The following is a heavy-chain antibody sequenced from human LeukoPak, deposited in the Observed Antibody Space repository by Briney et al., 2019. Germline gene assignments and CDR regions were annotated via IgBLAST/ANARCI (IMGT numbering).Heavy chain of an antibody. V-gene: IGHV4-59*01. Sequence: PSETLSLTCTVSGGSISGYYWSWIRQPPGKGLEWIGYIYYIGSTNYNPSLKSRVTISVDTSKNQFSLNLTSVTAADTAVYYCARGDPYYYDSSGSVDYWGQGTLVTVSS. CDR1: GGSISGYY. CDR3: ARGDPYYYDSSGSVDY. CDR2: IYYIGST. J-gene: IGHJ4*02. D-gene: IGHD3-22*01.